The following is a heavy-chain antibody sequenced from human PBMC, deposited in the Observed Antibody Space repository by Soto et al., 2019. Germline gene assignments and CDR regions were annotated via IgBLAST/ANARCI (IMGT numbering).Heavy chain of an antibody. D-gene: IGHD5-12*01. J-gene: IGHJ6*02. CDR1: GFTFSTYG. Sequence: QVQLVESGGGVVQPGRSLRLSCAASGFTFSTYGMHWVRQAPGKGLEWVVLVWYDGRNKEYADSVRGRFTISRDNSKNTLYLQINSLRDEDTAVYYCVRAAGYSGNDYVYYYGMDVWGQGTTVTVSS. CDR2: VWYDGRNK. CDR3: VRAAGYSGNDYVYYYGMDV. V-gene: IGHV3-33*01.